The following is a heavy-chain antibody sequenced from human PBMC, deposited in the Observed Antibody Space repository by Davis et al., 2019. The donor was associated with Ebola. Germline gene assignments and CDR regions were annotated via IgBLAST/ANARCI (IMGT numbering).Heavy chain of an antibody. V-gene: IGHV1-2*04. J-gene: IGHJ5*02. CDR1: GYTFTCYY. D-gene: IGHD6-19*01. CDR3: ARGRKLSSGWLNWFDP. CDR2: INPNRGGT. Sequence: AASVKVSCKASGYTFTCYYMHWVRQAPGQGLEWMGWINPNRGGTNYAQKFQGWVTMTRDTSISTAYMELSRLKSDDTAVYYCARGRKLSSGWLNWFDPWGQGTLVTVSS.